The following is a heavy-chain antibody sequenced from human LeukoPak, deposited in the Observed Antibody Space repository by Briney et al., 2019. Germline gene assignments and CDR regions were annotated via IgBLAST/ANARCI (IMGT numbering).Heavy chain of an antibody. D-gene: IGHD3-22*01. V-gene: IGHV4-4*07. CDR3: ARGYYYDSSGYYY. J-gene: IGHJ4*02. CDR1: GGSISSYY. CDR2: IYNSGST. Sequence: SETLSLTCTVSGGSISSYYWSWIRQPAGKGLEWIGHIYNSGSTNYNPSLKGRVTMSVATSKNQFSLHLSSVTAEDTAVYYCARGYYYDSSGYYYWGQGTLVTVSS.